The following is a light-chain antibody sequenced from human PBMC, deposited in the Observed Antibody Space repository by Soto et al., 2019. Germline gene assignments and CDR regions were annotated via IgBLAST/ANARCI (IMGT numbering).Light chain of an antibody. Sequence: QSALTQPASVSGSPGQSITISCTGTSHDIGAYDYLSWYQQLTGKAPKLVIYDVNYRPSGVSTRFSGSKSGNTASLTVSGLQAEDEADYFCCSDTRTYAPGGVVGGGTQLTV. V-gene: IGLV2-14*01. J-gene: IGLJ3*02. CDR3: CSDTRTYAPGGV. CDR2: DVN. CDR1: SHDIGAYDY.